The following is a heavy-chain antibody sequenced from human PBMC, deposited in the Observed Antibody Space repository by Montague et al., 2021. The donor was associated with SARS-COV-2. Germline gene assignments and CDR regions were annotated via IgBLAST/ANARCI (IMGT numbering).Heavy chain of an antibody. CDR2: ISSSSSYI. CDR3: ARDPALYYYYMDV. J-gene: IGHJ6*03. Sequence: LRLSCAASGFTFSSYSMNCVRQAPGKGLEWVSSISSSSSYIYYADSVKGRFTISRDNAKNSLYLQMNSLRAEDTAVYYCARDPALYYYYMDVWGEGTTVTVSS. CDR1: GFTFSSYS. V-gene: IGHV3-21*01.